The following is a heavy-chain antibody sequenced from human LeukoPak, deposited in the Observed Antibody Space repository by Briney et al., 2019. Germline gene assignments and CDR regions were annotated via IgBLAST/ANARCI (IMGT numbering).Heavy chain of an antibody. J-gene: IGHJ5*02. CDR3: ARDRERWFDP. CDR1: GITFSNYG. D-gene: IGHD1-26*01. V-gene: IGHV3-33*01. CDR2: IWYDGSNR. Sequence: PGGSLRLSCAASGITFSNYGMHWVRQAPGKGLEWVAVIWYDGSNRYYADSVKGRFTISRDNSKNTLYLQMNSLRAEDTAVYYCARDRERWFDPWGQGTLVTVSS.